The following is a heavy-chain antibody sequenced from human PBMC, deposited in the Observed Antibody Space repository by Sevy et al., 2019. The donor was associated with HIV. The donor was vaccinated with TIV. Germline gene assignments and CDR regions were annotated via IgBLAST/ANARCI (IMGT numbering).Heavy chain of an antibody. Sequence: GGSLRLSCVASGFTFNSYSMYWVRQAPGKGLEWVAAISYDGSNKYFADSLKGRFTISRDNSKNILYLQINSLRVQDTATYFCARDAAEGPYGSSWFSNWLDPWGQGTLVTVSS. CDR1: GFTFNSYS. CDR3: ARDAAEGPYGSSWFSNWLDP. J-gene: IGHJ5*02. CDR2: ISYDGSNK. D-gene: IGHD6-13*01. V-gene: IGHV3-30*04.